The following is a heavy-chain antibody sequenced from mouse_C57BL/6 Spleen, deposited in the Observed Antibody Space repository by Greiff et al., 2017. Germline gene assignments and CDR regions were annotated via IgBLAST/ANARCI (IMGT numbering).Heavy chain of an antibody. CDR3: GRGDFLY. Sequence: QVQLQQSGPELVKPGASVKISCKASGYAFSSSWMNWVKQRPGQGLEWIGGIYPGDGDTNYNGKFKGKATLTADKSSSTAYMQLSSLTSEDAAVYFCGRGDFLYWGQGTLVTVSA. CDR2: IYPGDGDT. CDR1: GYAFSSSW. V-gene: IGHV1-82*01. J-gene: IGHJ3*01.